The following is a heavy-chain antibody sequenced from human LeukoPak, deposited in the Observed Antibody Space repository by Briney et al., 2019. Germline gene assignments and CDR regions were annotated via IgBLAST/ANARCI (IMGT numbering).Heavy chain of an antibody. J-gene: IGHJ4*02. D-gene: IGHD3-3*02. CDR2: IIPILGIA. CDR1: GGPFSSYA. V-gene: IGHV1-69*04. Sequence: SVKFSCKASGGPFSSYAISWVRPAPGQGLEWMGRIIPILGIANYAQKFQGRVTITADKSTSTAYMELSSLRSEDTAVYYCARGSMTPIPYFDYWGQGTLVTVSS. CDR3: ARGSMTPIPYFDY.